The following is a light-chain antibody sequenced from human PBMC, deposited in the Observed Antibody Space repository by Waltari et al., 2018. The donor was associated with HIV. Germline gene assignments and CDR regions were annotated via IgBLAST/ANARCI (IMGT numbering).Light chain of an antibody. CDR3: CSYAGSNTYL. J-gene: IGLJ1*01. V-gene: IGLV2-23*02. CDR1: SSDVGRYNY. CDR2: DFS. Sequence: QSALTQPASVSGFPGQSITISSTGSSSDVGRYNYVSWYQQHPGKAPKLLICDFSKRPSGVSNPFSGSKSGNTASLTISGLQAEDEADYYCCSYAGSNTYLFGTGTEVTVL.